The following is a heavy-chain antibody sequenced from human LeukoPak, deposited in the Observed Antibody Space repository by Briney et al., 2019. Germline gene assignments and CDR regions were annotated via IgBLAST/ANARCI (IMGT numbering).Heavy chain of an antibody. CDR3: AKDLLRGYSYGWSPLRD. CDR2: ISYDGSNK. J-gene: IGHJ4*02. Sequence: GGSLRLSCAASGFTFSSYGMHWVRQAPGKGLEWVAVISYDGSNKYYADSVKGRLTISRDNSKNTLYLQMNSLRAEDTAVYYCAKDLLRGYSYGWSPLRDWGQGTLVTVSS. V-gene: IGHV3-30*18. CDR1: GFTFSSYG. D-gene: IGHD5-18*01.